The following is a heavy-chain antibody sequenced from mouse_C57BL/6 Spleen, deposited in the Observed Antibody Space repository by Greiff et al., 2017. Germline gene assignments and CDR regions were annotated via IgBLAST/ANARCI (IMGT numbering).Heavy chain of an antibody. V-gene: IGHV1-64*01. CDR3: ARRPAGLYCDD. CDR1: GYTFTSYW. D-gene: IGHD3-3*01. Sequence: QVQLQQPGAELVKPGASVKLSCKASGYTFTSYWMHWVKQRPGQGLEWIGMIHPNSGSTNDNEKFKSKATLTVDKSSSTAYMQLSSLTSEDSAGYYCARRPAGLYCDDWGQGTTLTVSA. CDR2: IHPNSGST. J-gene: IGHJ2*01.